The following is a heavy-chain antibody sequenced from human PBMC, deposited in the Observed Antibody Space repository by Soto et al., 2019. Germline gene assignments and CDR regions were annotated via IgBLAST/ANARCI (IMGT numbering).Heavy chain of an antibody. Sequence: SETLSLTCTVSGGSISSGGYYWSWIRQHPGKGLEWLGYIYYSGSTYYNPSLKSRVTISVDTSKNQFSLKLNSVTAVDMAVYYCARTMGVGDVDAFGIWGQGTMVTVSS. CDR1: GGSISSGGYY. J-gene: IGHJ3*02. V-gene: IGHV4-31*03. CDR3: ARTMGVGDVDAFGI. CDR2: IYYSGST. D-gene: IGHD2-15*01.